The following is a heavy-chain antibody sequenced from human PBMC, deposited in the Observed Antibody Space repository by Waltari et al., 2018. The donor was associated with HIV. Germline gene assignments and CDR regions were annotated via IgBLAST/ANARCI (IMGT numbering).Heavy chain of an antibody. Sequence: QVQLVQSGAEVKKPGASVKVSCKVSGYTLSELSIHWVRQAPGKGLEWMGGFDPQDAETIYAQNFQGRVTMTEDTSTDTAYMELSSLRSEDTAVYYCAKKWGDYGDYNWYFALWGRGTLVTVSS. CDR1: GYTLSELS. V-gene: IGHV1-24*01. CDR3: AKKWGDYGDYNWYFAL. J-gene: IGHJ2*01. CDR2: FDPQDAET. D-gene: IGHD4-17*01.